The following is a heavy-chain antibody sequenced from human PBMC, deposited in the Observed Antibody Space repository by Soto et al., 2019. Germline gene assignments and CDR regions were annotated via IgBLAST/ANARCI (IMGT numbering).Heavy chain of an antibody. CDR2: MNPNSGNT. V-gene: IGHV1-8*01. Sequence: KFSCKASGYTFTSYDINWVRQATGQGLEWMGWMNPNSGNTGYAQKFQGRVTMTRNTSISTAYMELSSLRSEDTAVYYCASGSGFGVVIMTGLEVYYYYYGMDVWGQGTTVTVSS. CDR3: ASGSGFGVVIMTGLEVYYYYYGMDV. D-gene: IGHD3-3*01. CDR1: GYTFTSYD. J-gene: IGHJ6*02.